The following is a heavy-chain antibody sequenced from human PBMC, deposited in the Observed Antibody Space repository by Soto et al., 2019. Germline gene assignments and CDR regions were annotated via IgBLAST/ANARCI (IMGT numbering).Heavy chain of an antibody. CDR1: GGTFSSYA. V-gene: IGHV1-69*13. D-gene: IGHD2-15*01. Sequence: SVKVSCKASGGTFSSYAISWVRQAPGQGLEWMGGIIPIFGTANYAQKFQGRVTITADESTSTAYMELSSLRSEDTAVYYCARPQGRCSGGRCYSPYYFDYWAQRTLVTVSS. CDR2: IIPIFGTA. CDR3: ARPQGRCSGGRCYSPYYFDY. J-gene: IGHJ4*02.